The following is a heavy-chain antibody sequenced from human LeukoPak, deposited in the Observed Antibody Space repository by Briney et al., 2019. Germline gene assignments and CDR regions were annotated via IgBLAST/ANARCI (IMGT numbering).Heavy chain of an antibody. Sequence: GGSLTLSCAASGLTFSSHGMHWVRRAPGKGLEWVALIWYDGSDKYYADSVRGRFTITRDNAKNMLYLQMNSLGVEDTAVYYCTADGCGGTCYFDHWGQGALVTVSS. CDR3: TADGCGGTCYFDH. D-gene: IGHD2-15*01. V-gene: IGHV3-33*01. CDR1: GLTFSSHG. CDR2: IWYDGSDK. J-gene: IGHJ4*02.